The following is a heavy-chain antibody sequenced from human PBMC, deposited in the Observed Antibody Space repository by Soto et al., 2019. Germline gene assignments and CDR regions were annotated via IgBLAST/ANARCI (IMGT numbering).Heavy chain of an antibody. Sequence: SVKVSCKASGGTFSSYTISWVRQAPGQGLEWMGRIIPILGIANYAQKFQGRVTITADKSTSTVYMELSSLRSEDTAVYYCASGGSYSPPFDYWGQGTLVTVSS. CDR1: GGTFSSYT. V-gene: IGHV1-69*02. CDR2: IIPILGIA. CDR3: ASGGSYSPPFDY. J-gene: IGHJ4*02. D-gene: IGHD3-10*01.